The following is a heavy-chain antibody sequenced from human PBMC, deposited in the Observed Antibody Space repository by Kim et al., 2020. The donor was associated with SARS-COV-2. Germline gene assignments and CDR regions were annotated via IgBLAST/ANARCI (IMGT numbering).Heavy chain of an antibody. Sequence: GGSLRLSCAASGFTFSSYGMHWVRQAPGKGLEWVAVIWYDGSNKYYADSVKGRFTISRDNSKNTLYLQMNSLRAEDTAVYYCAKELGYDYSNNYYYYGMDVWGQGTTVTVSS. CDR1: GFTFSSYG. V-gene: IGHV3-33*06. D-gene: IGHD4-4*01. CDR3: AKELGYDYSNNYYYYGMDV. CDR2: IWYDGSNK. J-gene: IGHJ6*02.